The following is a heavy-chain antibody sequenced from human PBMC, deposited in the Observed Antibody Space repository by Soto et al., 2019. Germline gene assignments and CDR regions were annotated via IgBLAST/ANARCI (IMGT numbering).Heavy chain of an antibody. D-gene: IGHD6-13*01. Sequence: ASVKVSCKASGYTFTSYAMHWVRQAPGQRLEWMGWINAGNGNTKYSQKFQGRVTITRDTSASTAYMELSSLRSEDTAVYYCARAPSGYSSSWYFGDYWFDPWGQGTLVTVSS. V-gene: IGHV1-3*01. CDR2: INAGNGNT. CDR3: ARAPSGYSSSWYFGDYWFDP. CDR1: GYTFTSYA. J-gene: IGHJ5*02.